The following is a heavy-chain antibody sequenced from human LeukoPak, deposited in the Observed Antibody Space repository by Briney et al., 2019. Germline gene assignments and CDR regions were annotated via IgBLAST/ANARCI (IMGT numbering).Heavy chain of an antibody. V-gene: IGHV3-23*01. Sequence: GESLRLSCAASGFTFSYYAMTWVRQAPGKGLEWVSTISGSGVLTYYADSVKGRFTISRDNSKNTLYLQMNSLRAEDTAIYYCAKSLLTTVNFGRSSDYWGQGTLVTVSS. CDR2: ISGSGVLT. CDR3: AKSLLTTVNFGRSSDY. D-gene: IGHD4-17*01. J-gene: IGHJ4*02. CDR1: GFTFSYYA.